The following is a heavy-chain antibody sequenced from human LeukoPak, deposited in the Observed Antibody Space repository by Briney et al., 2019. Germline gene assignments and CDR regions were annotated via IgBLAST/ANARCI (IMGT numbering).Heavy chain of an antibody. D-gene: IGHD6-19*01. CDR3: ARDTGYSSGWSGDGMDV. V-gene: IGHV3-9*01. CDR2: ISWNSGSI. Sequence: PGRSLRLSCAASGFTFDDYAMHWVRQAPGKGLEWVSGISWNSGSIGYADSVKGRFTISRDNAKNSLYLQMNSLRAEDTAVYYCARDTGYSSGWSGDGMDVWGQGTTVTVSS. CDR1: GFTFDDYA. J-gene: IGHJ6*02.